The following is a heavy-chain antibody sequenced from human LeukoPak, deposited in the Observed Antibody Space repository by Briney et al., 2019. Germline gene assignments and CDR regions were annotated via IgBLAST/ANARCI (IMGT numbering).Heavy chain of an antibody. CDR3: ARGVAGMGGYFDY. CDR2: ISSNGGST. J-gene: IGHJ4*02. CDR1: GFTFSSYA. Sequence: GGSLRLSCVASGFTFSSYAMHWVRQAPGKGLEYVSAISSNGGSTYYADSVKGRFTISRDNSKNTLYLQMGSLRAEDMAVYYCARGVAGMGGYFDYWGQGTLVTVSS. V-gene: IGHV3-64*02. D-gene: IGHD6-19*01.